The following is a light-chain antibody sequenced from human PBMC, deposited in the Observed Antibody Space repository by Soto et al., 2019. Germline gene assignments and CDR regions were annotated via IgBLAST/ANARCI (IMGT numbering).Light chain of an antibody. CDR1: QSVSSNY. CDR2: GAS. J-gene: IGKJ4*01. V-gene: IGKV3-20*01. Sequence: EIVMTQSPGTLSLSPGETATLSCRASQSVSSNYVAWFHQKPGQAPRLLIYGASSRATGVPDRFSASGSGTDFTLTISRLEPEDFAVYYCQQRGSWPQYTFGGGTKVEIK. CDR3: QQRGSWPQYT.